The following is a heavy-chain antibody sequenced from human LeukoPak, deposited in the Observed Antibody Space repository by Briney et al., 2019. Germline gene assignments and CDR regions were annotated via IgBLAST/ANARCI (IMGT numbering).Heavy chain of an antibody. J-gene: IGHJ5*02. V-gene: IGHV4-59*08. Sequence: SETLSLTCSVSGGSITNYYWSWIRQPPGRGLEWIGYIYYSGSTNYNPSLKSRVTISVDTSKNQFSLKLSSVTAADTAVYYCARGGVYKNWFDPWGQGTLVTVSS. CDR3: ARGGVYKNWFDP. CDR2: IYYSGST. CDR1: GGSITNYY. D-gene: IGHD2-8*02.